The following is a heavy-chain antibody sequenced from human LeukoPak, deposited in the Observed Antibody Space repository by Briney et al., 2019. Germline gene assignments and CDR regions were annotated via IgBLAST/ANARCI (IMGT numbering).Heavy chain of an antibody. J-gene: IGHJ4*02. D-gene: IGHD6-19*01. V-gene: IGHV3-21*01. CDR1: GFTFSSYS. CDR2: ISSSSSYI. Sequence: GGSLRLSCAASGFTFSSYSRNWVRQAPGKGLEWVSSISSSSSYIYYADSVKGRFTISRDNAKNSLYLQMNSLRAEDTAVYYCARGPPAGPESYFDYWGQGTLVTVSS. CDR3: ARGPPAGPESYFDY.